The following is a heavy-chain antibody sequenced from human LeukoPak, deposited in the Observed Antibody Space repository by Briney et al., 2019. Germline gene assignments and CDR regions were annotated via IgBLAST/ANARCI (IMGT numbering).Heavy chain of an antibody. D-gene: IGHD5-18*01. CDR3: ARMGVAGTAMVYGY. CDR2: IYYSGST. CDR1: GGSISSYY. Sequence: SETLSLTCTVSGGSISSYYWSWIRQPPGKGLGWIGYIYYSGSTNYNPSLKSRVTISVDTSKNQFSLKLSSVTAADTAVYYCARMGVAGTAMVYGYWGQGTLVTVSS. V-gene: IGHV4-59*01. J-gene: IGHJ4*02.